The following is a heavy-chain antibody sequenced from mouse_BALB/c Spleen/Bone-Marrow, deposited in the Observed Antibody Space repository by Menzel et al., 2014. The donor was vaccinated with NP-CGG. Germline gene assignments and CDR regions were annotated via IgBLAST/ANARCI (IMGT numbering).Heavy chain of an antibody. J-gene: IGHJ2*01. CDR1: GYVFSTYW. Sequence: QVQLQQSGAELARPGSSAKISCESSGYVFSTYWINWVKQRPGQGLEWIGQIYPGDGDTDYNGKFKDKATLTADKSSNTAYMQLSSLTSEDSAVYFCARGGISVDYWGQGTTLTVSS. CDR2: IYPGDGDT. CDR3: ARGGISVDY. V-gene: IGHV1-80*01.